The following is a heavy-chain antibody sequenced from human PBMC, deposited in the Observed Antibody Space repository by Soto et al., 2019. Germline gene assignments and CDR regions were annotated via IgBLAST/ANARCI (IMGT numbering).Heavy chain of an antibody. CDR3: ARDMFDY. Sequence: EVQLVESGGGLVQPGGSLRLSCAASGFTFSNYWMNWVRQAPGKGLEWVANINEDGSENYFVDSAKGRFTISRDNAKNSLYLKMSSLRAEDTAVYYCARDMFDYWGQGTLVTVSS. J-gene: IGHJ4*02. V-gene: IGHV3-7*01. CDR1: GFTFSNYW. CDR2: INEDGSEN.